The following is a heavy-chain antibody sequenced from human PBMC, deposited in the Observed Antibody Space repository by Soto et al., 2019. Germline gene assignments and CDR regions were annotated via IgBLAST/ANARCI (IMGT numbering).Heavy chain of an antibody. Sequence: SETLSLTCTVSGGSISSYYWSWIRQPPGKGLEWIGYIYYSGSTNYNPSLKSRVTISVDTSKNQFSLKLSSVTAADTAVYYCARVEYYDILTGYYNVRAFDIWGQGTMVTVSS. D-gene: IGHD3-9*01. CDR2: IYYSGST. CDR1: GGSISSYY. CDR3: ARVEYYDILTGYYNVRAFDI. J-gene: IGHJ3*02. V-gene: IGHV4-59*01.